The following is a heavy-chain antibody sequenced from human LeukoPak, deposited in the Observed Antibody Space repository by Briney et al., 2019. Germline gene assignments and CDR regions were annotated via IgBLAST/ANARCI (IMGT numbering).Heavy chain of an antibody. D-gene: IGHD1-26*01. Sequence: GGSLRLSCAASGFTFSSYGMSWVRQAPGKGLEWVSGINWNGGSTGYADSVKGRFTISRDNAKNSLYLQMNSLRAEDTALYYCASGGIYYGAAFDFWGPGTLVTVSS. V-gene: IGHV3-20*04. CDR1: GFTFSSYG. CDR2: INWNGGST. CDR3: ASGGIYYGAAFDF. J-gene: IGHJ4*02.